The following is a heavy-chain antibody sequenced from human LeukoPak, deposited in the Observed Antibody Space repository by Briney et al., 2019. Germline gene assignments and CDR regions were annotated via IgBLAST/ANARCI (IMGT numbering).Heavy chain of an antibody. D-gene: IGHD3-16*01. CDR2: IYYSGST. CDR1: GGSISSYY. J-gene: IGHJ4*02. V-gene: IGHV4-59*01. CDR3: ARGGSNYVGEFDY. Sequence: SETLSLTCTVSGGSISSYYWSWIRQPPGKGLEWIGYIYYSGSTNYNPSLKSRVTISVDTSKNQFSLKLSSVTAADTAVYYCARGGSNYVGEFDYWGLGTLVTVSS.